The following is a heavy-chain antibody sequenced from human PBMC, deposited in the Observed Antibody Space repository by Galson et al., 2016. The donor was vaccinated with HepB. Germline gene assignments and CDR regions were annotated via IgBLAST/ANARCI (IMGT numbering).Heavy chain of an antibody. D-gene: IGHD6-19*01. J-gene: IGHJ6*02. Sequence: SVKVSCKASGGTFSHSVFSWVRQAPGQGLEWMGGIIPIYGPANYAQKFQGRVTITADDSTRTAYMELRSLRSDDTAVYYCASADSWLVTDDYYHTMDVWGQGTT. CDR3: ASADSWLVTDDYYHTMDV. CDR1: GGTFSHSV. CDR2: IIPIYGPA. V-gene: IGHV1-69*13.